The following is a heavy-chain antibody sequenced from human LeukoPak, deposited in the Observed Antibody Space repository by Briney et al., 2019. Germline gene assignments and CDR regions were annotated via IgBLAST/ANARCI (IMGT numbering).Heavy chain of an antibody. Sequence: PSETLSLTCAVYGGSFSGYYWSWIRQPPGKGLKWIGEINHSGSTNYNPSLKSRVTISVDTSKNQFSLKLSSVTAADTAVYFCARRSDSGSDDGEDYFDYWGQGTLVTVSS. CDR1: GGSFSGYY. CDR3: ARRSDSGSDDGEDYFDY. V-gene: IGHV4-34*01. D-gene: IGHD1-26*01. CDR2: INHSGST. J-gene: IGHJ4*02.